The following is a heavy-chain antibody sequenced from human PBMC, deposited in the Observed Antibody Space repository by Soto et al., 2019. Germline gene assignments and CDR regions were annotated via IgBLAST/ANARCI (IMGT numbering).Heavy chain of an antibody. Sequence: DVQLVESGGGLVQPGGSLRVSCAASGFTLGSHRIHWVRQAPGKGLEWVSRIDTDGGGTSYADSVKGRFTISTDNAKKTVYLELNGLRAEDTAVYYCATVFGLWGQGMLVTGS. J-gene: IGHJ4*02. D-gene: IGHD3-16*01. V-gene: IGHV3-74*01. CDR1: GFTLGSHR. CDR2: IDTDGGGT. CDR3: ATVFGL.